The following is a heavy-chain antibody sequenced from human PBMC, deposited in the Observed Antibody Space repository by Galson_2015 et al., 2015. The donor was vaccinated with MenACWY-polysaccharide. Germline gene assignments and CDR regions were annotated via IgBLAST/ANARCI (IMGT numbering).Heavy chain of an antibody. V-gene: IGHV3-21*01. CDR3: ARDGSAPNPGWKHYYYGMDV. Sequence: SLRLSCAASGFTFSSYSMNWVRQAPGKGLEWVSSISSSSSYIYYADSVKGRFTISRDNAKNSLYLQMNSLRAEDTAVYYCARDGSAPNPGWKHYYYGMDVWGQGTTVTVSS. CDR2: ISSSSSYI. CDR1: GFTFSSYS. J-gene: IGHJ6*02. D-gene: IGHD4-23*01.